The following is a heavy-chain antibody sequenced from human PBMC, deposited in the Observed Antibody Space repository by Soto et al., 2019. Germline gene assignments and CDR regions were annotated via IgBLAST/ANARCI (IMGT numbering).Heavy chain of an antibody. CDR1: GGSISSGGYS. J-gene: IGHJ4*02. D-gene: IGHD2-8*01. CDR3: ARDNGVATGHDY. CDR2: IYHSGST. V-gene: IGHV4-30-2*05. Sequence: LSLTCAVSGGSISSGGYSWSWIRQPPGKGLEWIGYIYHSGSTYYNPSLKSRVTISVDTSKNQFSLKLSSVTAADTAVYYCARDNGVATGHDYWGQGTLVTVSS.